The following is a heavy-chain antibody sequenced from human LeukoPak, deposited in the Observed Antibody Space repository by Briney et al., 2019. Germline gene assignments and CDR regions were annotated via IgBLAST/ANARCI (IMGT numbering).Heavy chain of an antibody. CDR2: ISSSSSYI. CDR1: GFTFSSYS. J-gene: IGHJ4*02. D-gene: IGHD1-26*01. V-gene: IGHV3-21*01. CDR3: ARVQVAATGPIDY. Sequence: GGSLILSCAASGFTFSSYSMNWVRPAPGEGLEWVSSISSSSSYIYYADSVKGRFTISRDNAKNSLYLQMNSLRAEDTAAYYCARVQVAATGPIDYWGQGTLVTVSS.